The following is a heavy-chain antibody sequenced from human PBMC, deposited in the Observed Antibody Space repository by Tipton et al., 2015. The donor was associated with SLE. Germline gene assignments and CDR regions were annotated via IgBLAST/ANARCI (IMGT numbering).Heavy chain of an antibody. J-gene: IGHJ4*02. D-gene: IGHD3-16*01. CDR1: GFTSSSYG. CDR2: IWYDGSNK. Sequence: SLRLSCAASGFTSSSYGMHWVRQAPGKGLEWVAVIWYDGSNKYYADSVKGRFTISRDNSKNTLYLQMNSLRAEDTAVYYCAKGGYAFDYWGQGTLVTVSS. CDR3: AKGGYAFDY. V-gene: IGHV3-33*08.